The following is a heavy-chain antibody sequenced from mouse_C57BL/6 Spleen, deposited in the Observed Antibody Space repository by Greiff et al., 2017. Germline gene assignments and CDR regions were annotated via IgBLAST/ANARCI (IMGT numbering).Heavy chain of an antibody. J-gene: IGHJ1*03. CDR3: ARSYGNYEGWYFDV. D-gene: IGHD2-1*01. CDR2: IDPSDSET. V-gene: IGHV1-52*01. CDR1: GYTFTSYW. Sequence: QVQLQQPGAELVRPGSSVKLSCKASGYTFTSYWMHWVKQRPIQGLEWIGNIDPSDSETHYNQKFKDKATLTVDKSSSTAYMQLSSLTSKDSAVYYCARSYGNYEGWYFDVWGTGTTVTVSS.